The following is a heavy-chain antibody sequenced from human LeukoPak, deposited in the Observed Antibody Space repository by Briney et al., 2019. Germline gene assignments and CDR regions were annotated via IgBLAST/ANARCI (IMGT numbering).Heavy chain of an antibody. J-gene: IGHJ6*03. Sequence: GGSLRLSCSASGFTFSGYSMNWVRQAPGKGLEWVSSISFSSSYIYYADSVKGRFSISRDNAKNSLYLQMNSLRAEDTAVYYCARYCSSTSCSEDFYYMDVWGKGITVTVSS. D-gene: IGHD2-2*01. V-gene: IGHV3-21*01. CDR2: ISFSSSYI. CDR1: GFTFSGYS. CDR3: ARYCSSTSCSEDFYYMDV.